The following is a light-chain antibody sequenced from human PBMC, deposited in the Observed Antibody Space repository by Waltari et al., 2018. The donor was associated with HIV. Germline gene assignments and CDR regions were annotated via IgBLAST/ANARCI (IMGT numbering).Light chain of an antibody. CDR1: SSTIGANF. CDR2: SND. CDR3: ATWDDRLSAWL. J-gene: IGLJ2*01. V-gene: IGLV1-47*01. Sequence: QSQLTQPPSISGAPGQRVAISCSGTSSTIGANFVYWYQQFPGRAPRLLIYSNDQRPSGIPDRVSSSTSGTSASLAISGLRAEDEADYYCATWDDRLSAWLFGGGTKLTVL.